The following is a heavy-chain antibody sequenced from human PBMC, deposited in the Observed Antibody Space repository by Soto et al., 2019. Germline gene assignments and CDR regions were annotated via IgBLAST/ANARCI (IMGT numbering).Heavy chain of an antibody. D-gene: IGHD3-10*01. CDR3: ARVRGRSPWRAAGGAHPER. V-gene: IGHV4-61*01. CDR1: GGSVSSGSYY. J-gene: IGHJ4*02. CDR2: IYYSGST. Sequence: QVQLQESGPGLVKPSETLSLTCTVSGGSVSSGSYYWSWIRQPPGKGLEWIGYIYYSGSTNYNPSLKSRVTISVDTSKNQFSLKLSSVTAADTAVYYCARVRGRSPWRAAGGAHPERWGQGTLVTVSS.